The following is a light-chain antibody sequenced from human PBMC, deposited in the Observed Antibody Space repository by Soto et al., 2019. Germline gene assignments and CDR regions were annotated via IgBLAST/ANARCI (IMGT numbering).Light chain of an antibody. J-gene: IGKJ4*01. CDR1: QSISSSY. Sequence: ENVLTQSPGTLSLSPGERATLSCRASQSISSSYLAWYQQKPGQPPRLLIYGASNRATGIPDRFSGSGSGTDFTLTISRLEPVDFAVYYCQQSSGSPPLTFGGGTKVEIK. CDR2: GAS. V-gene: IGKV3-20*01. CDR3: QQSSGSPPLT.